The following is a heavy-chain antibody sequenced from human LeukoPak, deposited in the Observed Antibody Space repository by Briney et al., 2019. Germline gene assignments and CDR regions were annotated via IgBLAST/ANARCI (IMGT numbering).Heavy chain of an antibody. Sequence: SETLSLTCAVYGGSFSGYYWSWIRQPPGKGLEWIGEINHSGSTNYNPSLKSRVTISVDTSKNQFSLKLSSVTAADTAVYYCARGRDWDIVVVPAAIGRFDPWGQGTLVTVSS. V-gene: IGHV4-34*01. J-gene: IGHJ5*02. CDR1: GGSFSGYY. D-gene: IGHD2-2*01. CDR2: INHSGST. CDR3: ARGRDWDIVVVPAAIGRFDP.